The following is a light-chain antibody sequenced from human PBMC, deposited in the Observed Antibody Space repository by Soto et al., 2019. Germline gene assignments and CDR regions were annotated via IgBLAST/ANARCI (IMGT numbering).Light chain of an antibody. J-gene: IGLJ3*02. CDR1: TSDFGTKKF. V-gene: IGLV2-23*01. CDR2: EAT. Sequence: QSVLTQPASVSGSPGQWITIACSDTTSDFGTKKFFSWYQQHPGKAPKLIIYEATKRPSGVSNRFSGSKSGNTASLTVSGLQPDDEADYFCCLYTSTFSVFGGGTKLTVL. CDR3: CLYTSTFSV.